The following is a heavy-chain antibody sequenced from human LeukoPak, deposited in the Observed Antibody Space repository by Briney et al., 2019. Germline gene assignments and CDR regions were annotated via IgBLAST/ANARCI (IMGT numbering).Heavy chain of an antibody. CDR3: ARDTYSSGSPDY. D-gene: IGHD6-19*01. CDR2: IWYDGSNK. V-gene: IGHV3-33*01. J-gene: IGHJ4*02. Sequence: PGRSLRLSCAASGFTFSSYGMHWVRQAPGKGLEWVAVIWYDGSNKYYADSVKGRFTISRDNSKNTLYLQMNSLRAEDTAVYYCARDTYSSGSPDYWGQGTLVTVSS. CDR1: GFTFSSYG.